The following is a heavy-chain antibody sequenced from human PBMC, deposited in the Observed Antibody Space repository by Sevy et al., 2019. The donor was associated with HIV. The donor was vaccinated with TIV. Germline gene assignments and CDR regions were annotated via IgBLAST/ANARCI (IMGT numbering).Heavy chain of an antibody. CDR3: ANLDEY. V-gene: IGHV3-48*03. J-gene: IGHJ4*02. CDR2: ISSNGGTV. Sequence: GGSLRLSCAASGFTFRNHEMNWVRQAPGKGLEWLSYISSNGGTVYYADSVRGRFTISGDNAKNSLYLQMNSLRAEDTALYYCANLDEYWGQGTLVTVSS. CDR1: GFTFRNHE.